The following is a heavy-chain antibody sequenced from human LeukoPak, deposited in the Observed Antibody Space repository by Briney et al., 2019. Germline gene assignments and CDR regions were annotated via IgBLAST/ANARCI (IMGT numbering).Heavy chain of an antibody. Sequence: PGGSLRLSCAASGFTFSSYGMHWVRQAPGKGLEWVAVISYDGSNKYYADSVQGRITISRDNSKNTLYLQVNSLRAEDTAVYYCARDGPPYDSSGYYSYYFDYWGQGTLVTVSS. CDR1: GFTFSSYG. J-gene: IGHJ4*02. D-gene: IGHD3-22*01. V-gene: IGHV3-30*03. CDR2: ISYDGSNK. CDR3: ARDGPPYDSSGYYSYYFDY.